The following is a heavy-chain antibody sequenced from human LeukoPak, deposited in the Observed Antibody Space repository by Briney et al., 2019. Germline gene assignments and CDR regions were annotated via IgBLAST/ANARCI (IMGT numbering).Heavy chain of an antibody. D-gene: IGHD3-16*01. CDR3: ARGEEVGTDYYYYYGMDV. CDR1: GYTFTSYY. Sequence: ASVNVSCKASGYTFTSYYMHWVRQAPGQGLEWMGIINPSGGSTSYAQKFQGRVTMTRDTSTSTVYMELSSLRSEDTAVYYCARGEEVGTDYYYYYGMDVWGQGTTVTVSS. J-gene: IGHJ6*02. CDR2: INPSGGST. V-gene: IGHV1-46*01.